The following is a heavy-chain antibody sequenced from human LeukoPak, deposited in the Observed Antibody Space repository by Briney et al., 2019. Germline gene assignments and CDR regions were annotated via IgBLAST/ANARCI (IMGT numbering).Heavy chain of an antibody. J-gene: IGHJ4*02. Sequence: GASVKVSCKASGYTFTGYYMHWVRQAPGQGLEWMGWINPNSGGTNYAQKFQGRVTMTRDTSISTAYMELSRLRSDDTAVYYCARDERYCGGDCYSPIDVYYFDYWGQGTLVTVSS. CDR3: ARDERYCGGDCYSPIDVYYFDY. D-gene: IGHD2-21*01. V-gene: IGHV1-2*02. CDR2: INPNSGGT. CDR1: GYTFTGYY.